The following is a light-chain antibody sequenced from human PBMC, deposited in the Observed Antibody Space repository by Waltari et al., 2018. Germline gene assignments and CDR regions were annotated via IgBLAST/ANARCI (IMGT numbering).Light chain of an antibody. J-gene: IGKJ4*01. V-gene: IGKV1-39*01. Sequence: DIHMTQSPSSLSASVGARVTITCRASQSISSYLNWYQQKPGKAPKLLIYAASSLQSGVPSRFSGSGSGTDFTLTISSLQPEDFATYYCQQSYSTLPLTFGGGTKVEIK. CDR1: QSISSY. CDR3: QQSYSTLPLT. CDR2: AAS.